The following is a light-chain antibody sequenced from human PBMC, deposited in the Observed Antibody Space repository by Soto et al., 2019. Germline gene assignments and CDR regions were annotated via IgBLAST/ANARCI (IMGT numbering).Light chain of an antibody. CDR1: TSDIGTNA. Sequence: QSVLTQPPSASGTPGQRVTVSCYGSTSDIGTNAVNWFQHLPGTAPRLLIYANDQRPSGISDRFSGSKSSTSASLAISGLQSEDEADYYCAVWDDNLRGLFGGGTKLTVL. V-gene: IGLV1-44*01. CDR3: AVWDDNLRGL. CDR2: AND. J-gene: IGLJ2*01.